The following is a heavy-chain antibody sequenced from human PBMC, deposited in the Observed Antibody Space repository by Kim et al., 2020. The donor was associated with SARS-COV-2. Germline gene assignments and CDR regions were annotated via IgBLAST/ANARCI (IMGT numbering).Heavy chain of an antibody. CDR2: IYYSGST. Sequence: SETLSLTCTVSGGSISSSSYYWGWIRQPPGKGLEWIGSIYYSGSTYYNPSLKSRVTISVDTSKNQFSLKLSSVTAADTAVYYCARNGQRYYDILTVRFGPWGQGTLVTVSS. CDR3: ARNGQRYYDILTVRFGP. V-gene: IGHV4-39*01. D-gene: IGHD3-9*01. CDR1: GGSISSSSYY. J-gene: IGHJ5*02.